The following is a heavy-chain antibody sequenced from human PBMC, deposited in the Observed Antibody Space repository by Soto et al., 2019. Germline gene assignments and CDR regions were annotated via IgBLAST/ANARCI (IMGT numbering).Heavy chain of an antibody. CDR1: GGTFSSYA. CDR3: ASRGYSYGYIDY. V-gene: IGHV1-69*13. CDR2: IIPIFGTA. Sequence: SVKVSCKASGGTFSSYAISWVRQAPGQGLEWMGGIIPIFGTANYAQKFQGRVTITADESTSTAYMELSSLRSEDTAVYYCASRGYSYGYIDYWGQGTLVPVYS. J-gene: IGHJ4*02. D-gene: IGHD5-18*01.